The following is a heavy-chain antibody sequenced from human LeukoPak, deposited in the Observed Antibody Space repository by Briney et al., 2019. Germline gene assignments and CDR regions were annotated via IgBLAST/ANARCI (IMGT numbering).Heavy chain of an antibody. D-gene: IGHD3-9*01. CDR2: ISGSGGST. V-gene: IGHV3-23*01. CDR1: GFTFSSYA. Sequence: GGSLRLSCAASGFTFSSYAMSWVRQAPGKGLEWVSAISGSGGSTYYADSVKGRFTISRDNSKNTLYLQMNSLRAEDTAVYYCAKELGYYDILTGYLFDPWGQGTLVTVSS. J-gene: IGHJ5*02. CDR3: AKELGYYDILTGYLFDP.